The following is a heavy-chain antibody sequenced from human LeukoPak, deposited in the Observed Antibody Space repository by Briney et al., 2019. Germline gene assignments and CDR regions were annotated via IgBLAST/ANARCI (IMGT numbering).Heavy chain of an antibody. J-gene: IGHJ4*02. V-gene: IGHV1-69*06. CDR3: ARHSTGRRFHYYGSGSYYDVRPYYFDY. D-gene: IGHD3-10*01. CDR2: IIPILGTA. Sequence: SVKVSCKASGGTFSNYAISWVRQAPGQGLEWMGGIIPILGTANYAQKFRGRVTITADKSTRTAYMELSSLRSEDTAVYYCARHSTGRRFHYYGSGSYYDVRPYYFDYWGQGTLVTVSS. CDR1: GGTFSNYA.